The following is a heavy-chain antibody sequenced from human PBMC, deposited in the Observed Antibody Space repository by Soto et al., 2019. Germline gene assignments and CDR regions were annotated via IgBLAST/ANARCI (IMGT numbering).Heavy chain of an antibody. Sequence: GGSLRLSCAASGFTFSDYYMSWNRQAPGKGLEWVSYISSSGSKIYYADSVKGRFTISRDNAKNSLYLQMNSLRAEDTAVYYCARDRCGGDCDNDAYYFDYWGQGALVTVSS. J-gene: IGHJ4*02. CDR2: ISSSGSKI. CDR1: GFTFSDYY. CDR3: ARDRCGGDCDNDAYYFDY. D-gene: IGHD2-21*01. V-gene: IGHV3-11*01.